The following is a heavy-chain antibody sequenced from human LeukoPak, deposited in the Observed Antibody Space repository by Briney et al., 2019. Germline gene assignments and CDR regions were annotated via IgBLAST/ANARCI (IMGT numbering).Heavy chain of an antibody. Sequence: PGGSLRLSCAASGFTFSSYWMSWVRQAPGKGLEWVAYIKQDGSEKYYVDSVKGRFTISRDNAKNSLYLQMNSLRAEDTAVYYCARESLLWFGELWGGFDPWGQGTLVTVSS. CDR1: GFTFSSYW. V-gene: IGHV3-7*03. CDR2: IKQDGSEK. D-gene: IGHD3-10*01. CDR3: ARESLLWFGELWGGFDP. J-gene: IGHJ5*02.